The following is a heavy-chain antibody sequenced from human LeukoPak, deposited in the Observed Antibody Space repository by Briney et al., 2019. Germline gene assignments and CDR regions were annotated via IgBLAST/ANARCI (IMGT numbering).Heavy chain of an antibody. D-gene: IGHD3-22*01. CDR1: GFTVSGNY. CDR3: ARAYYYDSSGDYFDY. J-gene: IGHJ4*02. V-gene: IGHV3-21*01. Sequence: RGSLRLSCAASGFTVSGNYMSWVRQAPGKGLEWVSSISSSSSYIYYADSVKGRFTISRDNAKNSLYLQMNSLRAEDTAVYYCARAYYYDSSGDYFDYWGQGTLVTVSS. CDR2: ISSSSSYI.